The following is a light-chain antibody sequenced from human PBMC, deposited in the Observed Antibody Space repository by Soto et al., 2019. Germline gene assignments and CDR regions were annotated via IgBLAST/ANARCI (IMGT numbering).Light chain of an antibody. Sequence: DIVMTQSPDSVAVSLGERATINCKSSQSVLYSSNNKNYLAWYQQKPGQPPKLLIYWASTRQSGVPDRFSGSGSGTDFTLTISNLQAEDVAVYSCQQYYSTPSTFGQGTKVEIK. CDR3: QQYYSTPST. CDR1: QSVLYSSNNKNY. J-gene: IGKJ1*01. V-gene: IGKV4-1*01. CDR2: WAS.